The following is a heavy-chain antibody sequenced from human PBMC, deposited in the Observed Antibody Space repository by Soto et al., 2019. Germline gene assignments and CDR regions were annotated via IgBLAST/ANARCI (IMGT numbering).Heavy chain of an antibody. CDR2: INPNSGGT. J-gene: IGHJ4*02. V-gene: IGHV1-2*02. Sequence: ASVKVSCKASGYTFTGYYMHWVRQAPRQGLEWMGWINPNSGGTNYAQKFQGRVTMTRDTSISTAYMELSRLRSDDTAVYYCARVRTPSVEWLVDYYFDYWGQGTLVTVSS. CDR3: ARVRTPSVEWLVDYYFDY. D-gene: IGHD6-19*01. CDR1: GYTFTGYY.